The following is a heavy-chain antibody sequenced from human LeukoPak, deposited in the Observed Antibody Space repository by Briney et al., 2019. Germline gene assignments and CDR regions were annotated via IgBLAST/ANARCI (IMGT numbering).Heavy chain of an antibody. V-gene: IGHV4-39*01. J-gene: IGHJ4*02. D-gene: IGHD1-7*01. CDR2: IFYSGNT. CDR1: GDSMSNSRHY. Sequence: SSETLSLTCTVSGDSMSNSRHYWGWIRQPPGKGLEWIASIFYSGNTYYNPSLKSRVTISVDTSKDQFSLKVTSVTAADTALYFCARHVHIPGTTIPWFDNWGLGTLVTVSS. CDR3: ARHVHIPGTTIPWFDN.